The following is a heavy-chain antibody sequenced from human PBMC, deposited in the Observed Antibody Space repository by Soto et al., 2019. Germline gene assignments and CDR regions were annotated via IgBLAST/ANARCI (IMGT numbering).Heavy chain of an antibody. D-gene: IGHD2-15*01. V-gene: IGHV1-3*01. CDR1: GYTFTRYT. CDR2: INPDNGNT. Sequence: GASVKVSCKVSGYTFTRYTMNWVRQAPGQRLEWMGWINPDNGNTKSSQKFQDRVIITRDTSASTAYMDLSSLRSEDTAVYYCARGIATGQLDPWGQGTLVTSPQ. J-gene: IGHJ5*02. CDR3: ARGIATGQLDP.